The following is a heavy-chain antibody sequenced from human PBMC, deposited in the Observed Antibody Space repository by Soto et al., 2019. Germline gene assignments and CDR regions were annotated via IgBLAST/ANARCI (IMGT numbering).Heavy chain of an antibody. D-gene: IGHD5-18*01. CDR2: ISNSGST. CDR3: ATESGSTYGYFDH. Sequence: RSLTCTVSGGSVTSDEDYWTWIRQSPGKGLEWIGYISNSGSTGYNPSLKTRLSMSVDRSKNQFTLRLTSVTAADTAVYFCATESGSTYGYFDHWGQGTQVTVSS. V-gene: IGHV4-30-4*01. J-gene: IGHJ4*02. CDR1: GGSVTSDEDY.